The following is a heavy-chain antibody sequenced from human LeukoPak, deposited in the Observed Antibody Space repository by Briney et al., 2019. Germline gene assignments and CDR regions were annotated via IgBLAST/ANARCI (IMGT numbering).Heavy chain of an antibody. Sequence: SETLSLTCTVSGGSISSSTYYWGWIRQPPGKGLEWIGSIYYTGNTYYNPSLKSRVTISVDTSKNQFSLNLSSVTAADTAVYYCARPLYSGYDYYYYYYMDVWGKGTTVTVSS. D-gene: IGHD5-12*01. J-gene: IGHJ6*03. CDR1: GGSISSSTYY. V-gene: IGHV4-39*01. CDR2: IYYTGNT. CDR3: ARPLYSGYDYYYYYYMDV.